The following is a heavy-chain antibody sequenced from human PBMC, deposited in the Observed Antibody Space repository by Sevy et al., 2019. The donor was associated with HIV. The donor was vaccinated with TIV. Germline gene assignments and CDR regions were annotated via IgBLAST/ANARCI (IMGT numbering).Heavy chain of an antibody. V-gene: IGHV4-31*03. Sequence: SEILSLTCTVSGGSISSGGYYWSWIRQHPGKGLEWIGYIYYSGSTYYNPSLKSRVTISVDTSKNQFSLKLSSVTAADTAVYTYARGLGIAAAGTGWFDPWGQGTLVTVSS. CDR1: GGSISSGGYY. D-gene: IGHD6-13*01. CDR2: IYYSGST. CDR3: ARGLGIAAAGTGWFDP. J-gene: IGHJ5*02.